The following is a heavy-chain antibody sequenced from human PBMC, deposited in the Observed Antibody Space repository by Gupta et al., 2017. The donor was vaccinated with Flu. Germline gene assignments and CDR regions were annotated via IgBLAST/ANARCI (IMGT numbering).Heavy chain of an antibody. V-gene: IGHV3-7*01. CDR3: TTLWSDESGYSEIDY. CDR2: INQHGSEN. D-gene: IGHD5-12*01. CDR1: SVW. J-gene: IGHJ4*02. Sequence: SVWMNWVRQAPGKGLEWVANINQHGSENYYVDSVKGRFTISRDNSKNSLYLQMNSLRAEDTAMYYCTTLWSDESGYSEIDYWGQGTLVTVSS.